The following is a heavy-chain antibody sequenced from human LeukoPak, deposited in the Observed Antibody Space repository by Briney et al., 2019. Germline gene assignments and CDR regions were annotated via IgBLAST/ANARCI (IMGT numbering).Heavy chain of an antibody. D-gene: IGHD6-13*01. CDR1: GFTFSTYT. V-gene: IGHV3-30-3*01. Sequence: GGSLRLSCAASGFTFSTYTMHWVRQAPGKGLEWVAVISYDGSNKYYADSVKGRFTISRDNSKNTLYLQMNSLRAEDTAVYYCARESGIAAALDLWGQGTLVTVSS. CDR2: ISYDGSNK. J-gene: IGHJ5*02. CDR3: ARESGIAAALDL.